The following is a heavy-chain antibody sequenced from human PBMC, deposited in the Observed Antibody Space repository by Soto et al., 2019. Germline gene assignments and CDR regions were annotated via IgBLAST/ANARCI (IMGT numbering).Heavy chain of an antibody. CDR3: ARDQGITTFGVYSMYYYGMDV. Sequence: QVQLVQSGAEVKKPGASVKVSCKASGYTFTRSGISWVRQAPGQGLEWLGWINPDNGNTNYAQHLQSSVSLTTDTSTSTAYMDLRSLRSDDTAVYYCARDQGITTFGVYSMYYYGMDVWGQGTTVTVSS. CDR2: INPDNGNT. J-gene: IGHJ6*02. CDR1: GYTFTRSG. V-gene: IGHV1-18*01. D-gene: IGHD3-3*01.